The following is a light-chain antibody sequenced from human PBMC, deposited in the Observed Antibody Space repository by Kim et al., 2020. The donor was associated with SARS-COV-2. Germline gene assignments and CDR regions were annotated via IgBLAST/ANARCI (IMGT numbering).Light chain of an antibody. CDR1: QTLSIRS. Sequence: SPGETATLSCRASQTLSIRSLAWYQQKPGQAPILLISGASRRATGIPDRFSGSGSRTDFTLTINRLEPEDFAVYYCQQYGSSPLTFGGGTKVDIK. V-gene: IGKV3-20*01. J-gene: IGKJ4*01. CDR3: QQYGSSPLT. CDR2: GAS.